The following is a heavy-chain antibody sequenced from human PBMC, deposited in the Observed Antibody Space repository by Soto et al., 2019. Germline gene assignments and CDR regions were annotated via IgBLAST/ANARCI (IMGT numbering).Heavy chain of an antibody. J-gene: IGHJ4*02. Sequence: GGSLRLSCAASGFTFSSYSMNWIRQAPGKGLEWLSYISGSSTTIYYADSVRGRFTISRDNAKNSRYLQMNSLTDEDTAVNYCARSRRLTMGGYWGQGTLVTVSS. CDR3: ARSRRLTMGGY. CDR1: GFTFSSYS. D-gene: IGHD3-10*01. V-gene: IGHV3-48*02. CDR2: ISGSSTTI.